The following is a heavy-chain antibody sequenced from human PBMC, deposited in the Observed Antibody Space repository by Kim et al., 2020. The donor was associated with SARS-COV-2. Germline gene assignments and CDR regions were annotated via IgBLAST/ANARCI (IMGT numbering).Heavy chain of an antibody. Sequence: TGRFTISRDNAKNSLYLQINSLRAEDTALYYCAKERRRFLEWYYYYGMDVWGQGTTVTVSS. J-gene: IGHJ6*02. D-gene: IGHD3-3*01. CDR3: AKERRRFLEWYYYYGMDV. V-gene: IGHV3-9*01.